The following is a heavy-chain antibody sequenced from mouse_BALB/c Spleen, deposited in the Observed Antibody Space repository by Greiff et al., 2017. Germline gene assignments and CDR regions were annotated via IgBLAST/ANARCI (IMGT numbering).Heavy chain of an antibody. CDR2: INPSNGGT. V-gene: IGHV1S81*02. CDR1: GYTFTSYY. CDR3: TRSGYRYEDY. J-gene: IGHJ2*01. Sequence: QVQLQQSGAELVKPGASVKLSCKASGYTFTSYYMYWVKQRPGQGLEWIGEINPSNGGTNFNEKFKSKATLTVDKSSSTAYMQLSSLTSEDSAVYYCTRSGYRYEDYWGQGTTLTVSS. D-gene: IGHD2-14*01.